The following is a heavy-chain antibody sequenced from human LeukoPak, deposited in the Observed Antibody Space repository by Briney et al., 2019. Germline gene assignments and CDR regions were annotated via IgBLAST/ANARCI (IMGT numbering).Heavy chain of an antibody. D-gene: IGHD6-13*01. CDR3: ARDRPGGSSLDY. CDR2: IYYSGST. CDR1: GGSISSSSYY. J-gene: IGHJ4*02. V-gene: IGHV4-39*07. Sequence: SETLSLTCTVSGGSISSSSYYWGWIRQPPGKGPEWIGSIYYSGSTYYNPSLKSRVTISVHTSKNQFSLKLSSVTAADTAVYYCARDRPGGSSLDYWGQGTLVTVSS.